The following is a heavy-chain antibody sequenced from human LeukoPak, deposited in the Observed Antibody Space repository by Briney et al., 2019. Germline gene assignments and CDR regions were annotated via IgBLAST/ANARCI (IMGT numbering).Heavy chain of an antibody. D-gene: IGHD4-17*01. CDR2: ISCSGGCT. V-gene: IGHV3-23*01. Sequence: GGSLRLFCGPSRFTFSLYDVRWARQATGEGREGVSYISCSGGCTYYRDPVKGRFHLSGDIYNNAVYLIVKRLSGEDTAVFYCAKDNGDSVGYFDYWGQGTLVTVSS. J-gene: IGHJ4*02. CDR3: AKDNGDSVGYFDY. CDR1: RFTFSLYD.